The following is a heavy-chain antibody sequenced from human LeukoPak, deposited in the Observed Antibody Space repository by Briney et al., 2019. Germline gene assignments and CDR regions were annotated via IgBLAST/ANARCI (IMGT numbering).Heavy chain of an antibody. CDR3: ARHPRRSCSGGSCYPFDY. CDR1: GGSFSGYY. J-gene: IGHJ4*02. D-gene: IGHD2-15*01. CDR2: INHSGST. Sequence: SETLSLTCAVYGGSFSGYYWSWIRQPPGKGLEWIGEINHSGSTNYNPSLKSRVTISVDTSKNQFSLKLSSVTATDTAVYYCARHPRRSCSGGSCYPFDYWGQGTLVTVSS. V-gene: IGHV4-34*01.